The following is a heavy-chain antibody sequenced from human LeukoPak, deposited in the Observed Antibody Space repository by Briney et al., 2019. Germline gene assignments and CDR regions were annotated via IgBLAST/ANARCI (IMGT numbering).Heavy chain of an antibody. CDR1: GFTFSSYD. CDR2: IGTAGDT. V-gene: IGHV3-13*01. D-gene: IGHD2-2*01. Sequence: GGSLRLSCAVSGFTFSSYDMHWVRQATGKGLEWVSAIGTAGDTYYPGSVKSRFTISRENAKNSLYLQMNSLRAGDTAVYYCARGLMYCSSTSCYGPPYYGMDVWGQGATVTVSS. J-gene: IGHJ6*02. CDR3: ARGLMYCSSTSCYGPPYYGMDV.